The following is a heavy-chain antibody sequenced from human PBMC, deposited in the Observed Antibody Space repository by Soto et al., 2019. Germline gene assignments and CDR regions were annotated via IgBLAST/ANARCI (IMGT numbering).Heavy chain of an antibody. V-gene: IGHV1-8*02. CDR1: GYTFTNYD. Sequence: QVQLVQSGAEVKKPGVSVKVSCKASGYTFTNYDINWVRQATGQGLEWVGWMTPISGDTGYAQNFQGRVTMTRDTPRSTAYLELSSLTSEDTAVYYCARNLYNTGSFDHWGQGTLVTVSS. D-gene: IGHD3-10*01. CDR3: ARNLYNTGSFDH. J-gene: IGHJ4*02. CDR2: MTPISGDT.